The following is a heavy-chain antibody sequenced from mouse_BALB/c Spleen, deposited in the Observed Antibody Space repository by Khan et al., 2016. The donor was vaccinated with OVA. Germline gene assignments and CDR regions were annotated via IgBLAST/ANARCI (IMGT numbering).Heavy chain of an antibody. CDR2: INPSNGRT. V-gene: IGHV1S81*02. Sequence: QVQLQQSGAELVNPGASVNLSCKASGYTLTSYWMHWVKQRPGQGLEWIGEINPSNGRTNYNEKFKSKATLTVDHSSRTAYMQLSSPPSEDAAVYYCARLLINFDYWGQGTTLTVSS. J-gene: IGHJ2*01. CDR3: ARLLINFDY. CDR1: GYTLTSYW. D-gene: IGHD2-1*01.